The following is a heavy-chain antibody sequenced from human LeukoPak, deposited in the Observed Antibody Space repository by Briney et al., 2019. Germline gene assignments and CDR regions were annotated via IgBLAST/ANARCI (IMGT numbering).Heavy chain of an antibody. CDR1: GYSFTSYW. D-gene: IGHD2-2*01. V-gene: IGHV5-51*01. CDR2: IYPGDSDT. CDR3: ARHNSWSSSTVPRYMDV. Sequence: GESLKISCKGSGYSFTSYWIGWVRQMPGKGLEWMGIIYPGDSDTRYSPSFQGQVTISADKSISTAYLQWSSLKASDAAMYYCARHNSWSSSTVPRYMDVWGKGTTVTVSS. J-gene: IGHJ6*03.